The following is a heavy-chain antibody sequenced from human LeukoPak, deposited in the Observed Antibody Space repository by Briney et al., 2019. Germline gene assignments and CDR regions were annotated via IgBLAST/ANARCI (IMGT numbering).Heavy chain of an antibody. V-gene: IGHV3-7*01. J-gene: IGHJ3*01. CDR2: IKPDGSEK. D-gene: IGHD1-1*01. CDR3: ARGDFESGTYNDAFDV. CDR1: GFTFSSYA. Sequence: PGGSLRLSCAASGFTFSSYAMHWVRQAPGKGLEWVANIKPDGSEKYSVDSVKGRFTISRDNAKNSLYLQMSSLRVEDTAVYYCARGDFESGTYNDAFDVWGQGTMVTVS.